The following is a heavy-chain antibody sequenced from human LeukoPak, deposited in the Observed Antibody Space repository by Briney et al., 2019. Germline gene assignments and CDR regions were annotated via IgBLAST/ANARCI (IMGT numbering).Heavy chain of an antibody. CDR2: IYPGDSDT. V-gene: IGHV5-51*01. D-gene: IGHD3-9*01. CDR3: ARHSYDILTGYYNVADY. CDR1: GYSFTSYW. J-gene: IGHJ4*02. Sequence: GESLEISCQGSGYSFTSYWIGWVRQMPGKGLEWMGIIYPGDSDTRYSPSFQGQVTISADKSISTAYLQWSSLKASDTAMYYCARHSYDILTGYYNVADYWGQGTLVTVSS.